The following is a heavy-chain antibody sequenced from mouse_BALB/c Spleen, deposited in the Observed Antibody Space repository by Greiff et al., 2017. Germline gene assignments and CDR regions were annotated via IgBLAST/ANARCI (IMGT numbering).Heavy chain of an antibody. Sequence: EVKLMESGGGLVKPGGSLKLSCAASGFTFSDYYMYWVRQTPEKRLEWVATISDGGSYTYYPDSVKGRFTISRDNAKNNLYLQMSSLKSEDTAMYYCARDKLGLRGGFAYWGQGTLVTVSA. CDR3: ARDKLGLRGGFAY. V-gene: IGHV5-4*02. J-gene: IGHJ3*01. D-gene: IGHD3-1*01. CDR2: ISDGGSYT. CDR1: GFTFSDYY.